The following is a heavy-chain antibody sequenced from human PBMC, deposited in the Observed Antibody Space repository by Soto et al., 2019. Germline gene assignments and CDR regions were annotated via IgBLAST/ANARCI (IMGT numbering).Heavy chain of an antibody. J-gene: IGHJ6*02. CDR3: AKDIRDIAAAGSQAGGRYYGLDV. CDR1: GFTFSSYA. Sequence: EVQLLESGGGLVQPGGSLRLSCAASGFTFSSYAMSWVRQAPGKGLEWVSAISGSGGSTYYADSVKGRFTISRDNSKNTRYLQRNSLRAEDTAVYYGAKDIRDIAAAGSQAGGRYYGLDVWGQGTTVTVSS. V-gene: IGHV3-23*01. D-gene: IGHD6-13*01. CDR2: ISGSGGST.